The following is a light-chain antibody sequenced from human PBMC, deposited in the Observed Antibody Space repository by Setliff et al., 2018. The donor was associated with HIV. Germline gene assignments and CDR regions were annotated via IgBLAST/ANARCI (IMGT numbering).Light chain of an antibody. CDR3: AAWDNSLSGSYV. CDR2: RNN. Sequence: QPVLTQPPSASGTPGQRVTISCSGSSSNIGRNYVYWYQQLPGTTPKLLIYRNNQRPSGVPDRFSGSKSGTSASLSISGPRSEDEADYYCAAWDNSLSGSYVFATGTKVTV. J-gene: IGLJ1*01. V-gene: IGLV1-47*01. CDR1: SSNIGRNY.